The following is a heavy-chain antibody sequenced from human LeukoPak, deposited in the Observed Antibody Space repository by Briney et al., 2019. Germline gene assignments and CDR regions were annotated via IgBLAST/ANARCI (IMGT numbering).Heavy chain of an antibody. CDR3: ARGPYSYDSSGAFDI. V-gene: IGHV4-39*07. CDR2: VHYSGNT. J-gene: IGHJ3*02. CDR1: GGSISISSSY. D-gene: IGHD3-22*01. Sequence: SETLSLTCTVSGGSISISSSYWGWIRQPPGKGLEWVGSVHYSGNTFYNPSLKSRVTISVDTSKNQFSLKLSSVTAADTAVYFCARGPYSYDSSGAFDIWGQGKMVSVSS.